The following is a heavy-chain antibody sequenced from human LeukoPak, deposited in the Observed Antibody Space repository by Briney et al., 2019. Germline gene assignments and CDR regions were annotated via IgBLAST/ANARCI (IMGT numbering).Heavy chain of an antibody. J-gene: IGHJ4*02. CDR3: ARDYGGYRFDF. CDR2: IYSSGSN. D-gene: IGHD5-12*01. Sequence: PSETLSLTCTVSGGSMNTYYRSWIRQPPGKGLEWIGYIYSSGSNNYNPSLKRRVTMSVDTSKNQLYLNLSSVTAADTAVYYCARDYGGYRFDFWGQGSLVSVSS. CDR1: GGSMNTYY. V-gene: IGHV4-59*01.